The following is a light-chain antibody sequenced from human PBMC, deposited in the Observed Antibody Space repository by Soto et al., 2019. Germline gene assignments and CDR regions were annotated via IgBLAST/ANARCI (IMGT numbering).Light chain of an antibody. CDR1: QSVTSSY. CDR3: QQYGKLPIT. J-gene: IGKJ5*01. Sequence: IVLPQSPGTLSLSPGERATLSCRASQSVTSSYLTWYQQKPGQAPRLLIYGASTRAAGIPDRFSGSGSGTDFTLTISSLEPEDFAVYYCQQYGKLPITFGQGTRLEIK. CDR2: GAS. V-gene: IGKV3-20*01.